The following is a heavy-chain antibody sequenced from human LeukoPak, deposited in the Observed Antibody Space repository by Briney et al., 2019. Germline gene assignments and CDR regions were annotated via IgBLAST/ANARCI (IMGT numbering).Heavy chain of an antibody. Sequence: GGYLRLSCAASGFTFSNYGMDWVRQAPGKWLEWVAIISDDGSRKFYADSVKGRFTISRDNSMNTLYLEMNSLRAKDTAVYYCAKTTARGGYYYYGLDVWGQGATVTVSS. CDR3: AKTTARGGYYYYGLDV. V-gene: IGHV3-30*18. D-gene: IGHD4-11*01. CDR1: GFTFSNYG. CDR2: ISDDGSRK. J-gene: IGHJ6*02.